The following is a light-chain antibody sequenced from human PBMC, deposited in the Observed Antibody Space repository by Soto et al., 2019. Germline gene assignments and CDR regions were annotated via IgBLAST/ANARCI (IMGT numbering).Light chain of an antibody. CDR3: QQYQNWPIT. J-gene: IGKJ5*01. V-gene: IGKV3-11*01. CDR2: DAS. Sequence: EIVLTQSAATLSLSPGERATLSCRASQSVSSYLAWHQQKPGQAPGLLIYDASNRATGIPARFSGSGSGTDFTLTISSLQSEDFAVYYCQQYQNWPITSGQGTRLEIK. CDR1: QSVSSY.